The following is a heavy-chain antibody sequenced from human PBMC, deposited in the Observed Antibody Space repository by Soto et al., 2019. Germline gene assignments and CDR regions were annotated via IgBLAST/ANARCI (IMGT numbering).Heavy chain of an antibody. D-gene: IGHD4-17*01. CDR3: ANSYGDYVSY. Sequence: QLQLQESGPGLVKPSETLSLTCTVSGGSISSSTYYWGWIRQPPGKGLEWIGSIYYSGSTYYNPSLKSRVTISVDTSKNQFSLKLSSVTAADTAVNYCANSYGDYVSYWGQGTLVTVSS. CDR1: GGSISSSTYY. CDR2: IYYSGST. J-gene: IGHJ4*02. V-gene: IGHV4-39*01.